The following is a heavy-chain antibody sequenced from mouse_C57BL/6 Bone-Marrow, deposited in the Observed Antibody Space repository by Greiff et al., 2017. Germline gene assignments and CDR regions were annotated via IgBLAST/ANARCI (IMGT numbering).Heavy chain of an antibody. V-gene: IGHV1-69*01. Sequence: QVQLQQPGAELVMPGASVKLSCKASGYTFTSYWMHWVKQRPGQGLEWIGEIDPSDSYTNYNQKFKGKSTLTVDKSSSTAYMQLSSLTSEDSAVYYCAPYDYGAYWGQGTLVTVSA. CDR3: APYDYGAY. CDR2: IDPSDSYT. D-gene: IGHD2-4*01. J-gene: IGHJ3*01. CDR1: GYTFTSYW.